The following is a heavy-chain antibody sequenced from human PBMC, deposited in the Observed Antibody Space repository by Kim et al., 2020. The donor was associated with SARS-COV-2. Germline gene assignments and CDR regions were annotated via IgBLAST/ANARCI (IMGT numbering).Heavy chain of an antibody. CDR3: ARDRGSGWYDY. CDR2: T. J-gene: IGHJ4*02. V-gene: IGHV1-18*01. Sequence: TNYAQKFQGRVTMTTDTSTSTAYMDLRSLRSDDTAVYYCARDRGSGWYDYWGQGTLVTVSS. D-gene: IGHD6-19*01.